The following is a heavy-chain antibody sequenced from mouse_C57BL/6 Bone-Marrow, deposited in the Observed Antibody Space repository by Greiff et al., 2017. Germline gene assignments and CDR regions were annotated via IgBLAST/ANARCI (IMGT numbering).Heavy chain of an antibody. CDR3: ARRGAYGNSAWFAY. CDR1: GYTFTSYW. CDR2: IHPNSGST. Sequence: QVQLQQPGAELVKPGASVKLSCKASGYTFTSYWMHWVKQRPGQGLEWIGMIHPNSGSTNYNEKFKSKATLTVDKSSSTAYMQLSSLTSEDSAVYYGARRGAYGNSAWFAYWGQGTLVTVSA. V-gene: IGHV1-64*01. J-gene: IGHJ3*01. D-gene: IGHD2-1*01.